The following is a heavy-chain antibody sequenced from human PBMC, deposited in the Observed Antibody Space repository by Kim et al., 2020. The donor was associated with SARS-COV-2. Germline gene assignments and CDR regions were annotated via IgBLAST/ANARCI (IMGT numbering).Heavy chain of an antibody. Sequence: GGSLRLSCAASGFTFSSYGMHWVRQAPGKGLEWVAVIWYDGSNKYYADSVKGRFTISRDNSKNTLYLQMNSLRAEDTAVYYCARGPPHSYYDFWSGYYGRPMSGDDAFDIWGQGTMVTVSS. CDR1: GFTFSSYG. J-gene: IGHJ3*02. V-gene: IGHV3-33*01. CDR3: ARGPPHSYYDFWSGYYGRPMSGDDAFDI. CDR2: IWYDGSNK. D-gene: IGHD3-3*01.